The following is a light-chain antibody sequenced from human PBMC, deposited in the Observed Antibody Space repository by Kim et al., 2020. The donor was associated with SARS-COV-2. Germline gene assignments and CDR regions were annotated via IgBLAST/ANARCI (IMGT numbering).Light chain of an antibody. V-gene: IGLV2-14*03. CDR3: CSTSNTLDYV. CDR2: DVR. CDR1: SGDIGNSNS. J-gene: IGLJ1*01. Sequence: GQSITISCSGTSGDIGNSNSVSWYQQQSGEAPRLIIYDVRDRPSGVSARFSGSKSANMASLTISGLRSEDEADYYCCSTSNTLDYVFGSGTKVTVL.